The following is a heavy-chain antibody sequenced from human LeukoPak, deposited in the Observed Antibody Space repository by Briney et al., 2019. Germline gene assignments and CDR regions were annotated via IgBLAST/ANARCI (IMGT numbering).Heavy chain of an antibody. Sequence: TGGSLRLSCAASGFTFSSYWMSWVRQAPGKGLEWVANIKQDGSEKYYVDSVKGRFTISRDNAKNSLYLQMNSLKTEDTAVYYCTTTPTFSGYDWGDYWGQGTLVTVSS. CDR2: IKQDGSEK. CDR1: GFTFSSYW. CDR3: TTTPTFSGYDWGDY. V-gene: IGHV3-7*03. D-gene: IGHD5-12*01. J-gene: IGHJ4*02.